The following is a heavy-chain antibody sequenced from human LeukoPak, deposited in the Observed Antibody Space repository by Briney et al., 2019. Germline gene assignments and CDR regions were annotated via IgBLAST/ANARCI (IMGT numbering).Heavy chain of an antibody. CDR1: GGSFSGYY. V-gene: IGHV4-34*01. D-gene: IGHD2-2*01. J-gene: IGHJ5*02. Sequence: SETLSLTCAVYGGSFSGYYWSWIRQPPGKGRDWSGEINHSGSTNYNPSLKSRVTISVDTSKNQFSLKLSSVTAADTAVYYCARGHCSSTSCYHPWGEWFDPWGQGTLVTVSS. CDR3: ARGHCSSTSCYHPWGEWFDP. CDR2: INHSGST.